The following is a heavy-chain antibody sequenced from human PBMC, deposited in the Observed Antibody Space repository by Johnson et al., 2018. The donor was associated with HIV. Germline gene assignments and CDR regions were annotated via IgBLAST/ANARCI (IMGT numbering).Heavy chain of an antibody. Sequence: VQLVESGGGLVQPGGSLRLSCAASGFTFSSYWMSWVRQAPGKGLEWVANIKQDGSEKYYVDSVKGRFTISGDNAKNSLYLQMNSLRAEDTAVYYCAREFGQASSYAFDIWGQGTMVTVSS. CDR1: GFTFSSYW. CDR2: IKQDGSEK. D-gene: IGHD3/OR15-3a*01. CDR3: AREFGQASSYAFDI. V-gene: IGHV3-7*01. J-gene: IGHJ3*02.